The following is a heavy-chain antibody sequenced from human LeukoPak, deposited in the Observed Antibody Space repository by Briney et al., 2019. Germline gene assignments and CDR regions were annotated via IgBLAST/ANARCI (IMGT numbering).Heavy chain of an antibody. J-gene: IGHJ4*02. CDR1: GFTFSNYG. CDR2: IRDDGSNE. CDR3: AKDRSPGYFDY. Sequence: GGSLRLSCAASGFTFSNYGMHWVRQAPGKGLEWVAFIRDDGSNEYYADSVKGRFTISRDNSKNTLYLQMNSLRAEDTAVYYCAKDRSPGYFDYWGQGTLVTVSS. V-gene: IGHV3-30*02.